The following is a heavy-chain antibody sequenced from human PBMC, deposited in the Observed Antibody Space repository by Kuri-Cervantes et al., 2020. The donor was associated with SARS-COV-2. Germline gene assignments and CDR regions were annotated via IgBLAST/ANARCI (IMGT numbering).Heavy chain of an antibody. Sequence: GGSLRLSCAASGFTFSDYYMSWIRQAPGKGLEWVSYISSSGSTIYYADSVKGRFTISRDNAKNSLYLQMNSLRVEDTAVYYCARDPGGVFLRGIMILSAHWFDTWGQGTLVTVSS. V-gene: IGHV3-11*04. CDR3: ARDPGGVFLRGIMILSAHWFDT. CDR2: ISSSGSTI. CDR1: GFTFSDYY. J-gene: IGHJ5*02. D-gene: IGHD3-9*01.